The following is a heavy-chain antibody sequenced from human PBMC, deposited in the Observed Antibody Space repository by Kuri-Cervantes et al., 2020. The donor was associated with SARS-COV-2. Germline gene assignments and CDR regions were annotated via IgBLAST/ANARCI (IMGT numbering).Heavy chain of an antibody. CDR3: AGGVATLLGLDY. Sequence: GRSLRLSCAAYGLTFSSYAISWVRQAPGKVLEWVSATTGGGGNTYYADSVRGRLAISRDNSKNTLYLQIHSLRAGDTELYYCAGGVATLLGLDYWGQGTLVTVSS. CDR1: GLTFSSYA. J-gene: IGHJ4*02. D-gene: IGHD1-26*01. CDR2: TTGGGGNT. V-gene: IGHV3-23*01.